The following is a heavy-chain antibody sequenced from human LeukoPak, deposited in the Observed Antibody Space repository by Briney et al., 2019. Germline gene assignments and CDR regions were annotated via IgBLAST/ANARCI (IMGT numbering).Heavy chain of an antibody. D-gene: IGHD1-1*01. V-gene: IGHV1-58*01. J-gene: IGHJ6*02. CDR3: AATSPGGSVSTTNYYYYYGMDV. CDR2: IVVGSGNT. CDR1: GFTFTSSA. Sequence: ASVKVSCKASGFTFTSSAVQWVRQARGQRLEWIGWIVVGSGNTNYAQKFQERVTITRDMSTSTACMELSSLRSEDTAVYYCAATSPGGSVSTTNYYYYYGMDVWGQGTTVTVSS.